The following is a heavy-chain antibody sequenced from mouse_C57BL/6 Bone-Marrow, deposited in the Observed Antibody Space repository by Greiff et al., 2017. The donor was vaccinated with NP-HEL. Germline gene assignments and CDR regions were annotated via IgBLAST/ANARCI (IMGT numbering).Heavy chain of an antibody. CDR3: ARHEASDYYGSSYGYFDV. CDR2: FYPGSGSI. D-gene: IGHD1-1*01. V-gene: IGHV1-62-2*01. CDR1: GYTFTEYT. J-gene: IGHJ1*03. Sequence: QVQLQQSGAELVKPGASVKLSCKASGYTFTEYTIHWVKQRSGQGLEWIGWFYPGSGSIKYNEKFKDKATLTADKSSSTVYMELSRLTSEDSAVYFCARHEASDYYGSSYGYFDVWGTGTTVTVSS.